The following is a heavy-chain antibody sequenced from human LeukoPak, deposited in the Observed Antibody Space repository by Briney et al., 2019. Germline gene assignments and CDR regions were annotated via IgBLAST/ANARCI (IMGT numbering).Heavy chain of an antibody. J-gene: IGHJ4*02. Sequence: GASVKVSCKASGYTFTGYYMHWVRQAPGQGLEWMGRISPNSGGTNYARKFQGRVTMTRDTSISTAYMELSRLRSDDTAVYYCARPYDSSAFLPFDYWGQGTLVTVSS. V-gene: IGHV1-2*06. CDR1: GYTFTGYY. CDR2: ISPNSGGT. CDR3: ARPYDSSAFLPFDY. D-gene: IGHD3-22*01.